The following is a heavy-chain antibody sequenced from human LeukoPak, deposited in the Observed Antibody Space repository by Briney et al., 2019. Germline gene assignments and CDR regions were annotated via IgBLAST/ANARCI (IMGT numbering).Heavy chain of an antibody. Sequence: SVTVSCKASGYTFTGYYMHWVRHAHKQGLDWIGPINTNTADTNYAQKFQGRVTMTRDTSRSTAYMELSRLRSDDTAVYYCARRDGLAATIENRYYYYYYYMDVWGKGTTVTVSS. CDR3: ARRDGLAATIENRYYYYYYYMDV. V-gene: IGHV1-2*06. CDR1: GYTFTGYY. J-gene: IGHJ6*03. D-gene: IGHD2-15*01. CDR2: INTNTADT.